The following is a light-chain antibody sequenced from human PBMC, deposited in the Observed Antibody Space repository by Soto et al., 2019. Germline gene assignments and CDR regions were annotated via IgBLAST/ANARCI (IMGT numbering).Light chain of an antibody. CDR2: DII. Sequence: QSALTQPASVSGSPGQSITISCTGTSSDIGAFTSVSWYHQHPGKAPKLIIYDIIHRPSGVSDRFSGSKSVNTASLTVSGLQPEDEANYYCSSYSRTTTLVVFGGGTKLTVL. J-gene: IGLJ2*01. V-gene: IGLV2-14*03. CDR1: SSDIGAFTS. CDR3: SSYSRTTTLVV.